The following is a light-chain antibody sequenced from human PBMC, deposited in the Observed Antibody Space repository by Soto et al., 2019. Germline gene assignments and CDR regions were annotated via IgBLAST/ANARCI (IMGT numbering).Light chain of an antibody. V-gene: IGKV3-20*01. J-gene: IGKJ1*01. CDR2: GAS. CDR1: QSVSSSY. CDR3: QQRYSNPKT. Sequence: EAVLTQSPGTLSLSPGERATLSCRASQSVSSSYLAWYQQKPGQAPRLLIYGASSRATGIPDRFSGSGSGTDATLTISSLQPEDFATYYCQQRYSNPKTFGHGTRADIK.